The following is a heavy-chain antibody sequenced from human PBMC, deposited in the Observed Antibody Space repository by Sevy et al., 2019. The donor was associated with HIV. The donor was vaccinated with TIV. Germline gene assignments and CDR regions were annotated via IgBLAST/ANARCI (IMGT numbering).Heavy chain of an antibody. CDR3: ARARGYGRGYFDY. CDR1: GFTFSSYG. J-gene: IGHJ4*02. V-gene: IGHV3-33*01. D-gene: IGHD5-18*01. CDR2: IWYDGSNK. Sequence: GGSLRLSCAASGFTFSSYGMHWVRQAPGKGLEWVAVIWYDGSNKYYADSVKGRFTISRDNSKNTLYLQMNSLRAEDTAVYYCARARGYGRGYFDYWGQRTLVTVSS.